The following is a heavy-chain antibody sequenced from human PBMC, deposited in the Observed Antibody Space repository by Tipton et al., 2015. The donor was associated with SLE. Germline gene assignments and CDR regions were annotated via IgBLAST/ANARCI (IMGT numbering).Heavy chain of an antibody. CDR2: IYHSGST. V-gene: IGHV4-38-2*02. J-gene: IGHJ4*02. Sequence: TLSLTCAVSGYSISSGYYWGWIRQPPGKGLEWIGSIYHSGSTYYNPSLKSRVTISVDTSKNQFSLKLSPVTAADTAVYYCAKDVRGYTILTGSSFDYWGQGTLVAVSS. CDR1: GYSISSGYY. D-gene: IGHD3-9*01. CDR3: AKDVRGYTILTGSSFDY.